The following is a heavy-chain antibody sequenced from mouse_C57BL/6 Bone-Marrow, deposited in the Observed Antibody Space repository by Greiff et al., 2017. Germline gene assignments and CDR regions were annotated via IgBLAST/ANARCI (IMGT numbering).Heavy chain of an antibody. J-gene: IGHJ4*01. D-gene: IGHD1-1*01. CDR1: GYAFSSYW. V-gene: IGHV1-80*01. Sequence: VKLQESGAELVKPGASVKISCKASGYAFSSYWMNWVKQRPGKGLEWIGQIYPGDGDTNYNGKFKGKATLTADKSSSTAYMQLSSLTSEDSAVYFCARTSVDYDYYAMDYWGQGTSVTVSS. CDR3: ARTSVDYDYYAMDY. CDR2: IYPGDGDT.